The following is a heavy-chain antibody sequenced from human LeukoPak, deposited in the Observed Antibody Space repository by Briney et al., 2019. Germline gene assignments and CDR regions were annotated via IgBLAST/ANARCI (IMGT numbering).Heavy chain of an antibody. J-gene: IGHJ4*02. Sequence: GGFLRLSCAASGFTFSSYGMHWVRQAPGKGLEWVAVISYDGSNKYYADSVKGRFTISRDNSKNTLYLQMNSLRAEDTAVYYCAKGVYYYGSGSDYWGQGTLVTVSS. CDR1: GFTFSSYG. CDR3: AKGVYYYGSGSDY. CDR2: ISYDGSNK. D-gene: IGHD3-10*01. V-gene: IGHV3-30*18.